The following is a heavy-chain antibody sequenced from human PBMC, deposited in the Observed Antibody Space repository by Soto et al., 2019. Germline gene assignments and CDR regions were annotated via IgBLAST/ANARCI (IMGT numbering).Heavy chain of an antibody. D-gene: IGHD6-13*01. CDR2: ISGSGGST. J-gene: IGHJ4*02. Sequence: PGGSLRLSCAASGFTFSSYAMSWVRQAPGKGLEWVSAISGSGGSTYYADSVKGRFTISRDDSKNTLYLQMNSLRAEDTAAYYCAKDVYSSSWYFYGYWGQGTLVTVS. CDR3: AKDVYSSSWYFYGY. V-gene: IGHV3-23*01. CDR1: GFTFSSYA.